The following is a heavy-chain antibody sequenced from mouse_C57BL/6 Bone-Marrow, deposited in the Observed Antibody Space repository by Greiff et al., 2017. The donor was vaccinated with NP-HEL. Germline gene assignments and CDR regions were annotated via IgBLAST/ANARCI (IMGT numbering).Heavy chain of an antibody. V-gene: IGHV1-85*01. CDR1: GYTFTSYD. D-gene: IGHD2-4*01. CDR3: ARKEITGGY. CDR2: IYPRDGST. J-gene: IGHJ2*01. Sequence: QVQLKQPGAELVMPGASVELSCKASGYTFTSYDINWVKQRPGQGLEWIGWIYPRDGSTTDNEKFKGKATLTVDTSSSTAYMELHSLTSEDSAVYFCARKEITGGYWGQGTTLTVSS.